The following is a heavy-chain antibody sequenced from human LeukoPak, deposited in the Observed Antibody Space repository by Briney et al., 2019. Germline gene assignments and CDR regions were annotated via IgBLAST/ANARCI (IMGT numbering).Heavy chain of an antibody. CDR1: GFTFSSYW. CDR2: IKQDGSEK. J-gene: IGHJ4*02. V-gene: IGHV3-7*01. CDR3: ARDLLDIVVVPAARGLDY. D-gene: IGHD2-2*01. Sequence: GGSLRLSCAASGFTFSSYWMSWVRQAPGKGLEWVANIKQDGSEKYYVDSVKGRFTISRDNAKNSLYLQMNSLRAEDTAVYYCARDLLDIVVVPAARGLDYWGQGTLVTVSS.